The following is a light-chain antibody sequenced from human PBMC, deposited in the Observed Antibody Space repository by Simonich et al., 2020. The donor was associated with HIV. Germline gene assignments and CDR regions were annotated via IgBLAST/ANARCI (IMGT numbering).Light chain of an antibody. CDR1: SGSVSTTYY. CDR2: NTN. V-gene: IGLV8-61*01. Sequence: QTVVTQEPSFSVSPGGTVTLTCGLSSGSVSTTYYPSWYQQTPGQAPRTLISNTNARSYGDPARFSGSILENKAALTITGAQADYESDYYCALHMGGSIRVFGEGTKLTVI. CDR3: ALHMGGSIRV. J-gene: IGLJ3*02.